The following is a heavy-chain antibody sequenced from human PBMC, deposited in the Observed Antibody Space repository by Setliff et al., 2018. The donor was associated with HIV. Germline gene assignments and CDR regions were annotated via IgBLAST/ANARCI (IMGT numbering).Heavy chain of an antibody. J-gene: IGHJ4*02. CDR1: GFTFDDYT. Sequence: PGGSLRLSCAASGFTFDDYTMHWVRQAPGKGLEWVSLINWDGDMTYYADSVKGRFTISRDNSKNSLYLQMNSLTTEDTGLYYCAKDGWGYDYVGAYYFDYWGQGTPVTVSS. D-gene: IGHD5-12*01. V-gene: IGHV3-43*01. CDR2: INWDGDMT. CDR3: AKDGWGYDYVGAYYFDY.